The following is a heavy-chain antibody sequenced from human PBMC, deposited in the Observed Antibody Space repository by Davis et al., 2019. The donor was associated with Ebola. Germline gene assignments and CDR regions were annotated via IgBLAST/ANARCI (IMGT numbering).Heavy chain of an antibody. Sequence: SVKVSCKASGGTFSSYAISWVRQAPGQGLEWMGRIIPILGIANYAQKFQGRVTITADKSTSTAYMELRSLRSDDTAVYYCARDRYSSSWYAYWGQGTLVTVSS. CDR3: ARDRYSSSWYAY. V-gene: IGHV1-69*04. CDR1: GGTFSSYA. D-gene: IGHD6-13*01. J-gene: IGHJ4*02. CDR2: IIPILGIA.